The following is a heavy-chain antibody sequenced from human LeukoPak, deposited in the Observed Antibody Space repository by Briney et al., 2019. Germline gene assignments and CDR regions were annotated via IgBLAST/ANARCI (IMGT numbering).Heavy chain of an antibody. D-gene: IGHD4-23*01. V-gene: IGHV4-4*07. Sequence: SETLSLTCTVSGGSISSYYWSWIRQPAGKGLEWIGRIYTSGSTNYNPSLKSRVTISVDTSKNQFSLKLSSVTAADTAVYYCARERRDYGGNSPAYNWFDPWGQGTLVTVSS. CDR3: ARERRDYGGNSPAYNWFDP. CDR2: IYTSGST. CDR1: GGSISSYY. J-gene: IGHJ5*02.